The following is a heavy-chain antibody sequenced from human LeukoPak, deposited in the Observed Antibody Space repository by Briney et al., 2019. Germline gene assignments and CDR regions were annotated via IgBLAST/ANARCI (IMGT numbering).Heavy chain of an antibody. V-gene: IGHV4-31*03. J-gene: IGHJ3*02. CDR1: GGSISSGGYY. CDR2: IYYSGST. Sequence: SQTLSLTCTVSGGSISSGGYYWSWIRQHPGKGLEWIGYIYYSGSTYYNPSLKSRVTISVDTSKNQFSLKLSSVTAADTAVYYCARDRRVGGYAAFDIWGQGTMVTVS. CDR3: ARDRRVGGYAAFDI. D-gene: IGHD3-22*01.